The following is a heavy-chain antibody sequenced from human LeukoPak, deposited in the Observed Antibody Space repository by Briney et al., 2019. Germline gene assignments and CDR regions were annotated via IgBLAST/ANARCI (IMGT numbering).Heavy chain of an antibody. D-gene: IGHD3-9*01. CDR2: IYYSGST. Sequence: SETLSLTCAVYGGSFSSYYWGWIRQPPGKGLEWIGSIYYSGSTYYNPSLKSRGTISVDTSKNQFSLKLSSVTAADTAVYYCARLLTANWFDPWGQGTLVTVSS. V-gene: IGHV4-39*01. CDR3: ARLLTANWFDP. CDR1: GGSFSSYY. J-gene: IGHJ5*02.